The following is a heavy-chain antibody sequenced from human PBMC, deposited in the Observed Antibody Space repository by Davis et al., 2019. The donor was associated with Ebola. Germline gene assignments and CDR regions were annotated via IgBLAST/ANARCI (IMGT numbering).Heavy chain of an antibody. CDR1: GFTFSSYW. J-gene: IGHJ4*02. CDR2: IWYDGSNK. D-gene: IGHD2-2*01. Sequence: GESLKISCAASGFTFSSYWMHWVRQAPGKGLEWVAVIWYDGSNKYYADSVKGRFTISRDNSKNTLYLQMNSLRAEDTAVYYCVRAICSSTILDYWGQGTLVTVSS. V-gene: IGHV3-33*08. CDR3: VRAICSSTILDY.